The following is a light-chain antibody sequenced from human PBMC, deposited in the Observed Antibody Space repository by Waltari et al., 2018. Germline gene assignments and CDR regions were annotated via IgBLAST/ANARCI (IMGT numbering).Light chain of an antibody. J-gene: IGKJ2*01. Sequence: EIVMAQSPASLSVSPGERTIFSCRASQSVTTNVAWYQQKPGQPPRLLIYGASTRAPDIPARCSGSGSGTEFTLTITSPQSEDVGVYYCHQYNDGPPFNFGQGTKLEIK. CDR3: HQYNDGPPFN. CDR2: GAS. V-gene: IGKV3-15*01. CDR1: QSVTTN.